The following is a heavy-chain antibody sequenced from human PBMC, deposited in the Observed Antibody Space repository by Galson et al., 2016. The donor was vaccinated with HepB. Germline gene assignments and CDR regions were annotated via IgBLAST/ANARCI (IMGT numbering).Heavy chain of an antibody. Sequence: SETLSLTCSVSGVSISTNVYYWDWIRQSPGEGLQWIGNMHSSGPTYYNPSLRSRVSISVDTSKNQFSLHLKSVTAADTGVYFCATRPSQHFDTWGRGTLVTVST. CDR1: GVSISTNVYY. J-gene: IGHJ4*01. CDR2: MHSSGPT. V-gene: IGHV4-39*01. CDR3: ATRPSQHFDT.